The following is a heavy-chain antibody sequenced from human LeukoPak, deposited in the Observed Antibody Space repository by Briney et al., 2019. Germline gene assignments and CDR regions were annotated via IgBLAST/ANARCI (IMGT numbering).Heavy chain of an antibody. J-gene: IGHJ4*02. CDR2: IYYSGST. D-gene: IGHD2-8*01. CDR3: ARHSTNLIRVDY. V-gene: IGHV4-39*01. CDR1: GGSISSSSYY. Sequence: SETLSLTCTVSGGSISSSSYYWGWNRQPPGKGLEWIGSIYYSGSTYYNPSLKSRVTISVDTSKNQFSLKLSSVTAADTAVYYCARHSTNLIRVDYWGQGTLVTVSS.